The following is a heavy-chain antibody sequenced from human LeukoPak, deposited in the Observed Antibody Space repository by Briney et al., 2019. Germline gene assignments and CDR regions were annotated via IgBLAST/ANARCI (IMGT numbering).Heavy chain of an antibody. V-gene: IGHV3-72*01. CDR3: ARDTDTALDV. Sequence: GGSLRLSCVASGFTLSDHYMDWVRQAPGKGLEWISRTKNRANSHITQYAASVNGRFIASRDDSKNSLFLQMNSLKAEDTAVYYCARDTDTALDVWGQGTTVTASS. J-gene: IGHJ6*02. CDR2: TKNRANSHIT. CDR1: GFTLSDHY.